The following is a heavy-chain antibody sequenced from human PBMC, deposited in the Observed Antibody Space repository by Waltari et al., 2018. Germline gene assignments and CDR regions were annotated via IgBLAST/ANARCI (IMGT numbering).Heavy chain of an antibody. CDR1: GGTFSSYA. Sequence: QVQLVQSGAEVKKPGSSVKVSCKASGGTFSSYAISWVRQAPGQGLEWMGGIIPIVGTANYAQKFQGRVTITADESTSTAYMELSSLRSEDTAVYYCARDSKYISVAGPYYFDYWGQGTLVIVSS. J-gene: IGHJ4*02. CDR3: ARDSKYISVAGPYYFDY. D-gene: IGHD6-19*01. V-gene: IGHV1-69*13. CDR2: IIPIVGTA.